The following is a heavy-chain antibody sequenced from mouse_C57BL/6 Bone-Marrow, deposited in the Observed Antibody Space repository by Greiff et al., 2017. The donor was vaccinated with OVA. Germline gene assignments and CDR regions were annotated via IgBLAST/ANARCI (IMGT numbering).Heavy chain of an antibody. CDR2: IYPGDGDT. J-gene: IGHJ2*01. CDR3: ATNWENY. V-gene: IGHV1-82*01. CDR1: GYAFSSSW. D-gene: IGHD4-1*01. Sequence: QVQLKESGPELVKPGASVKISCKASGYAFSSSWMNWVKQRPGKGLEWIGRIYPGDGDTNYNGKFKGKATLTADKSSSTAYMQLSSLTSEDSAVYFCATNWENYWGQGTTLTVSS.